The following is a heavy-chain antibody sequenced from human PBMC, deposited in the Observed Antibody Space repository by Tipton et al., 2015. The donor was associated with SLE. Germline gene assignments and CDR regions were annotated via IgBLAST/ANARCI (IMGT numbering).Heavy chain of an antibody. Sequence: QSGPEVKEAGSSVKVSCKAYGRTFRSYAISWVRQAPGQGLEWMGGIVPIFRTANYAQKFQGRVTISADDYTSTAYMELSSLRSEATAVYYFARKGGSETYDYSRYCYGMDVWGRGTTVTVSS. CDR1: GRTFRSYA. D-gene: IGHD5-12*01. CDR2: IVPIFRTA. V-gene: IGHV1-69*01. CDR3: ARKGGSETYDYSRYCYGMDV. J-gene: IGHJ6*02.